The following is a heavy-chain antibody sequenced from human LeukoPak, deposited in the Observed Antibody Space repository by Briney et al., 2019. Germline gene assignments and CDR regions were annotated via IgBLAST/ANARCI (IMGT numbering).Heavy chain of an antibody. CDR2: INQDGSGK. Sequence: GGSLRLSCAASGFTFSSFWMSWVRKAPGKGLEWVANINQDGSGKYFVDSVKGRFTISRDNAKNSLYLQMNSLRAEDTAVYYCARGVSGEPWGQGTLVTVSS. V-gene: IGHV3-7*01. CDR1: GFTFSSFW. D-gene: IGHD1-14*01. CDR3: ARGVSGEP. J-gene: IGHJ5*02.